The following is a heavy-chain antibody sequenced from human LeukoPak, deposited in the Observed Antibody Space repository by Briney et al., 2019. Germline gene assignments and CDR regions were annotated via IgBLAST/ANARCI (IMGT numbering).Heavy chain of an antibody. CDR1: GGTFSSYA. V-gene: IGHV1-69*13. CDR2: IIPIFGTA. D-gene: IGHD1-26*01. Sequence: VASVKVSCKASGGTFSSYAISWVRQAPGQGLEWMGGIIPIFGTANYAQKFQGRVTITADESTSTAYMELSSLRSEDTAVYYCASGIVGATFCTIWGQGTLVTVSS. J-gene: IGHJ4*02. CDR3: ASGIVGATFCTI.